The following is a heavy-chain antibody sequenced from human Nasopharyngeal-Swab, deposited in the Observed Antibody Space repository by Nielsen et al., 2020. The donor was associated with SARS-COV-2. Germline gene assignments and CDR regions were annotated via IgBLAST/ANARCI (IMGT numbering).Heavy chain of an antibody. CDR3: ARDGLDYDFWSAYFMDV. Sequence: GESLKISCAASGFTFSSYSMNWVRQAPGKGLDWVSSISSSSSYISYADSVKGRFTIYRDNAKNSLYLQMNSLRAEDTAVYYCARDGLDYDFWSAYFMDVWGQGTTVTVSS. CDR1: GFTFSSYS. CDR2: ISSSSSYI. V-gene: IGHV3-21*01. D-gene: IGHD3-3*01. J-gene: IGHJ6*02.